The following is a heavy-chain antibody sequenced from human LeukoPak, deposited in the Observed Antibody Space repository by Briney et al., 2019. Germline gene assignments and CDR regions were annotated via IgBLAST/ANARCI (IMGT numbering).Heavy chain of an antibody. CDR2: IYYSGST. V-gene: IGHV4-59*08. Sequence: SETLSLTCTVSGSSISSYYWSWIRQPPGKGLEWIGYIYYSGSTNYNPSLKSRVTISVDTSKNQFSLKLSSVTAADTAVYYCARRGYDSNWFDPWGQGTLVTVSS. D-gene: IGHD5-12*01. CDR1: GSSISSYY. J-gene: IGHJ5*02. CDR3: ARRGYDSNWFDP.